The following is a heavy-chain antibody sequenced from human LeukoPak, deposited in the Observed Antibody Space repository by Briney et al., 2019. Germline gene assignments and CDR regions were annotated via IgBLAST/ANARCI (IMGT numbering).Heavy chain of an antibody. D-gene: IGHD3-10*01. J-gene: IGHJ4*02. Sequence: GGSLRLSCAASGFIFSSYGMHWVRQAPGKGLEWVAFTPYDGSNKYYADSVKGRFTISRDNSKNTLYLQMNGLRAEDTAVYYCAKDYHGSGTYCGDWGQGTLVTVSS. V-gene: IGHV3-30*02. CDR2: TPYDGSNK. CDR1: GFIFSSYG. CDR3: AKDYHGSGTYCGD.